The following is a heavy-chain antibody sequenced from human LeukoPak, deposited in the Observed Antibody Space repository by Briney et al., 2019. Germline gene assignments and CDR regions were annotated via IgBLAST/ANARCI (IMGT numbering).Heavy chain of an antibody. V-gene: IGHV3-20*04. CDR2: INWNGGST. CDR1: GFTFDDYG. D-gene: IGHD6-6*01. J-gene: IGHJ6*03. CDR3: AREKGSLYSSSSRYYYYYMDV. Sequence: GGSLRLSCAASGFTFDDYGMSWVRQAPGKGLEWVSGINWNGGSTGYADSVKGRFTISRDNTKNSLYLQMNSLRAEDTALYYCAREKGSLYSSSSRYYYYYMDVWGKGTTVTVSS.